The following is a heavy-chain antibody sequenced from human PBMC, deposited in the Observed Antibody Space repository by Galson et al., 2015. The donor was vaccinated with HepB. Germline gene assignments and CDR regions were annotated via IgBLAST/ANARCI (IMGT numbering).Heavy chain of an antibody. J-gene: IGHJ4*02. CDR1: GFTFSRYA. Sequence: SLRLSCAASGFTFSRYAMSWVRQAPGKGLEWVSAISGSGGSTYYADSVKGRFTISRDNSKNTLYLQMNSLRAEDTAVYYCAKAEDPAATPDYWGQGTLVTVSS. V-gene: IGHV3-23*01. D-gene: IGHD2-2*01. CDR2: ISGSGGST. CDR3: AKAEDPAATPDY.